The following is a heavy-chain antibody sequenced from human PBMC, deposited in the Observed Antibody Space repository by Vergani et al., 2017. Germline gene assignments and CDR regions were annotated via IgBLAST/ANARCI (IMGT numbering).Heavy chain of an antibody. CDR3: ASLSLTGTTCMVFDY. Sequence: QVQLQESGPGLVKPSETLSLTCTVSGGPISSYYWSWIRQPPGKGLEWIGYIYYSGSTNYNPSLKSRVTISVDTSKNQFSLKLSSVTASDTAVYYCASLSLTGTTCMVFDYWGQGTLVTVSS. CDR1: GGPISSYY. J-gene: IGHJ4*02. CDR2: IYYSGST. V-gene: IGHV4-59*01. D-gene: IGHD1-7*01.